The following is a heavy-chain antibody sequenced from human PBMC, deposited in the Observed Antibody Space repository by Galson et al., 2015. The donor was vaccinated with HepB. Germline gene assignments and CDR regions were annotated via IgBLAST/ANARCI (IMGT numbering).Heavy chain of an antibody. V-gene: IGHV3-23*01. CDR3: AGPLAYYYDSSGTDAFDI. Sequence: SVRLSCPASGFTFSSYAMSWVRQAPGKGLEWVSAISGSGGSTYYADSVKGRFTISRDNSKNTLYLQMNSLRAEDTAVYYCAGPLAYYYDSSGTDAFDIWGQGTMVTVSS. CDR2: ISGSGGST. CDR1: GFTFSSYA. J-gene: IGHJ3*02. D-gene: IGHD3-22*01.